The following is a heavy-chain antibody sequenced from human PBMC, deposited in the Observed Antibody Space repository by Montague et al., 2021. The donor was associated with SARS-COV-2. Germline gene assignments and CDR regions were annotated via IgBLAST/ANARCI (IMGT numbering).Heavy chain of an antibody. J-gene: IGHJ3*02. V-gene: IGHV4-59*01. CDR3: VRDHPYGGPRGAYDI. Sequence: SETLSLTCTVSGGSITGYYWSWLRRSPGKGLEWIAYIYDGGAVNYNPSLGSRVTISTDTSKNQLSLKVNSVTAADTAVCYCVRDHPYGGPRGAYDIWGQGTVVTVSS. D-gene: IGHD4-23*01. CDR1: GGSITGYY. CDR2: IYDGGAV.